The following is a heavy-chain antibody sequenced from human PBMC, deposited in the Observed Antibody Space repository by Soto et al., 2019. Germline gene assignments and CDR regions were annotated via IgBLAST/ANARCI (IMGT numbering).Heavy chain of an antibody. Sequence: SETLSLTCNVSGDPLSSGSYYWSWIRQSPGKRLEWIAYIYYTGTTKYNPSLKSRVTISVDTSKNQFSLRLTSVTAADTAVYYCAGAEYPYFDLLCAFRPWGQGTPVTVSS. V-gene: IGHV4-61*01. CDR1: GDPLSSGSYY. CDR2: IYYTGTT. D-gene: IGHD3-9*01. CDR3: AGAEYPYFDLLCAFRP. J-gene: IGHJ5*02.